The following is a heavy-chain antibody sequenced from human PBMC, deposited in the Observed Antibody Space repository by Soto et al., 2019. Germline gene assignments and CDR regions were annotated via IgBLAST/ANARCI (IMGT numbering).Heavy chain of an antibody. CDR1: GFTFSSYA. Sequence: VPLLESGGGLVQPGGSLRLSCAASGFTFSSYAMSWVRQAPGKGLEWVSAISGSGGSTYYADSVKGRFTISRDNSKNTLYLHMNSLRAADTAVYYRANWLDYGDWDYYYGMDVWGQGTTVTVSS. J-gene: IGHJ6*02. CDR3: ANWLDYGDWDYYYGMDV. CDR2: ISGSGGST. D-gene: IGHD4-17*01. V-gene: IGHV3-23*01.